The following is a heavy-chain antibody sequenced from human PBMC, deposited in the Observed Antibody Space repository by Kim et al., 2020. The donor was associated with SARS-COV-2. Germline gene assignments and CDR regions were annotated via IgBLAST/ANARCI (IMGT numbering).Heavy chain of an antibody. D-gene: IGHD5-12*01. V-gene: IGHV4-59*01. CDR3: ARDSGDGYNQDYYYGMDV. J-gene: IGHJ6*02. Sequence: KSRVTISVDTSKNQFSLKLSSVTAADTAVYYCARDSGDGYNQDYYYGMDVWGQGTTVTVSS.